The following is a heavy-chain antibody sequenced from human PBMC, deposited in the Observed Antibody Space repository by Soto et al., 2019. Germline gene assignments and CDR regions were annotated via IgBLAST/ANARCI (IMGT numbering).Heavy chain of an antibody. D-gene: IGHD3-22*01. Sequence: QLLLQESGPGLVKPSETLSLTCTVSGGSILDSTYYWAWIRQSPGKGLEWIGTIFYSGRTFYTPSLKSRVTMSVDTSNNQSSLKLSSVTAADTAVYYCARQASGYYYGWFDPWGQGTLVTVSS. CDR3: ARQASGYYYGWFDP. V-gene: IGHV4-39*01. CDR1: GGSILDSTYY. J-gene: IGHJ5*02. CDR2: IFYSGRT.